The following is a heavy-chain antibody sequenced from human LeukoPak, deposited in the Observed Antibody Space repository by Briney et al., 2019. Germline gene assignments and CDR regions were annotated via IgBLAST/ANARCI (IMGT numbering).Heavy chain of an antibody. D-gene: IGHD5-18*01. CDR1: GFTFSSYA. CDR3: ARDFSQLWSYFDC. Sequence: PGGSLRLSCAASGFTFSSYAMHWDRQAPGKGLEWVAVISYDGSNKYYADSVKGRFTISRDNSKNTLYLQMNSLRAEDTAVYYCARDFSQLWSYFDCWGQGTLVTVSS. J-gene: IGHJ4*02. V-gene: IGHV3-30*01. CDR2: ISYDGSNK.